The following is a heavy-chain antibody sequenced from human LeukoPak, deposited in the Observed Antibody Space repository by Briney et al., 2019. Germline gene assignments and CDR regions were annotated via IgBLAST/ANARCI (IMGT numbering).Heavy chain of an antibody. Sequence: GRSLRLSCAASGFTFSNYAIHWVRQAPGKGLEWVAVISHDGSNKYCADSVKGRFTISRDNSKNTLYLQMNSLRTEDTAVYYCARGSRAIVATKFARGRYMDVWGKGTTVTVSS. CDR2: ISHDGSNK. CDR3: ARGSRAIVATKFARGRYMDV. V-gene: IGHV3-30*04. CDR1: GFTFSNYA. J-gene: IGHJ6*03. D-gene: IGHD5-12*01.